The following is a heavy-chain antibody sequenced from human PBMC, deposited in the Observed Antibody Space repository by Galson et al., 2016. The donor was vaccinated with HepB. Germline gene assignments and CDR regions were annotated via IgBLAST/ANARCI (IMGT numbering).Heavy chain of an antibody. Sequence: SLRLSCAASGFTFSSCPMSWVRQAPGKGLEWVADIWSNGNNKYYADSVRGRFSVSRDQAKNTLYMQMNSLRAEDTAVYYCARDSDTSGLHWYFDLWGRGTLVTVSS. CDR3: ARDSDTSGLHWYFDL. V-gene: IGHV3-33*08. CDR2: IWSNGNNK. D-gene: IGHD3-22*01. CDR1: GFTFSSCP. J-gene: IGHJ2*01.